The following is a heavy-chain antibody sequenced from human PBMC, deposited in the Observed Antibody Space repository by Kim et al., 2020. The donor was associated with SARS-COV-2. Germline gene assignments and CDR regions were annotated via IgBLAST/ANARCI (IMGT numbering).Heavy chain of an antibody. CDR3: AREMTLGSLGGFDL. CDR1: GLKVNDNY. V-gene: IGHV3-53*01. CDR2: IYTGGTT. D-gene: IGHD7-27*01. J-gene: IGHJ3*01. Sequence: GGSLRLSCAASGLKVNDNYMNWVRQAPGGGLEWVSCIYTGGTTLYADSVKGRFTISRDTSKNTVYLQMNSLTAEDTAVYYCAREMTLGSLGGFDLWGQGTSVIVSS.